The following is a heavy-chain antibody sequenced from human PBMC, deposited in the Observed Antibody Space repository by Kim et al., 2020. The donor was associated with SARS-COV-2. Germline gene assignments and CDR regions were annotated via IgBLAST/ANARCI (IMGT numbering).Heavy chain of an antibody. Sequence: GGSLRLSCATSGFTFSSYLMHWVRQAPGKGLEWVAVIWFDGSNNYYSNSVKGRFSISRDNSRNTLFLQMNSLRAEDTAVYYCARQDTIVRGVMMWWGQGTLVTVSS. CDR2: IWFDGSNN. CDR3: ARQDTIVRGVMMW. J-gene: IGHJ4*02. D-gene: IGHD3-10*01. CDR1: GFTFSSYL. V-gene: IGHV3-33*01.